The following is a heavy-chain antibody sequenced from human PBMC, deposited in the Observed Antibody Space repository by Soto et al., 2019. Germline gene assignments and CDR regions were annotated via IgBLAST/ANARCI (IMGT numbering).Heavy chain of an antibody. D-gene: IGHD4-17*01. J-gene: IGHJ4*02. CDR3: AKGGGLTTVVTPFDY. Sequence: VALRLSCAASGFTFRSYAMSWVRQAPGKGLEWVSAISGSGGSTYYADSVKGRFTISRDNSKNTLYLQMNSLRAEDTAVYYCAKGGGLTTVVTPFDYWGQGTLVTVSS. CDR2: ISGSGGST. V-gene: IGHV3-23*01. CDR1: GFTFRSYA.